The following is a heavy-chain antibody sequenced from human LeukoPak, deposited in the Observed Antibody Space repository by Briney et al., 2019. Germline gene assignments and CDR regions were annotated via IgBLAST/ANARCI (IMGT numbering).Heavy chain of an antibody. Sequence: PGGSLRLSCAASGFTFDDYTMHWVRQAPGKGLEWVSLISWDGGSTYYADSVKGRFTISRDNAKNSLYLQMNSLRAEDTAVYYCARGRWSSGWYGPLTDYYYYGMDVWGQGTTVTVSS. V-gene: IGHV3-43*01. CDR3: ARGRWSSGWYGPLTDYYYYGMDV. J-gene: IGHJ6*02. CDR1: GFTFDDYT. D-gene: IGHD6-19*01. CDR2: ISWDGGST.